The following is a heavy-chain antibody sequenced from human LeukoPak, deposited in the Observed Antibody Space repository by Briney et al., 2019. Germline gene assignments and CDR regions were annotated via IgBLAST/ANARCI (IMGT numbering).Heavy chain of an antibody. V-gene: IGHV1-18*01. D-gene: IGHD2/OR15-2a*01. J-gene: IGHJ4*03. Sequence: ASVKVSCKASGYTFTSYGISWVRQAPGQGLEWMGWISAYNGNTNYAQKLQGRVTMTTDTSTSTAYMELRSLRSDDTAVYYCARGFPGRRITVQEYFVGYYFDYWGQGTMVTVSS. CDR2: ISAYNGNT. CDR3: ARGFPGRRITVQEYFVGYYFDY. CDR1: GYTFTSYG.